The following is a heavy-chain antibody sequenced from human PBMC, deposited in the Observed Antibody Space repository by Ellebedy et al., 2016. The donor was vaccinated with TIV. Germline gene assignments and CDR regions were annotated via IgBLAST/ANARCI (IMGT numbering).Heavy chain of an antibody. V-gene: IGHV1-18*01. J-gene: IGHJ4*02. CDR2: ISAYNGNT. D-gene: IGHD5-12*01. CDR1: GYTFTSYG. CDR3: ARVSHTSGYASVAFDY. Sequence: ASVKVSXKASGYTFTSYGISWVRQAPGQGLEWMGWISAYNGNTNYAQKLQGRVTMTTDTSTSTAYMELRSLRSDDTAVYYCARVSHTSGYASVAFDYWGQGTLVTVSS.